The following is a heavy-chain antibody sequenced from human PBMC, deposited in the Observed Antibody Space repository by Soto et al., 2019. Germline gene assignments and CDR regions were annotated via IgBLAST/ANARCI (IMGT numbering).Heavy chain of an antibody. CDR2: INHSGST. J-gene: IGHJ4*02. CDR3: TLLAVAGNFDY. D-gene: IGHD6-19*01. Sequence: SETLSLTCAVYGGSFSGYYWSWIRQPPGKGLEWIGEINHSGSTNYNPSLKSRVTISVDTSKNQFSLKLSSVTAADTAVYYCTLLAVAGNFDYWGQGTLVTVSS. CDR1: GGSFSGYY. V-gene: IGHV4-34*01.